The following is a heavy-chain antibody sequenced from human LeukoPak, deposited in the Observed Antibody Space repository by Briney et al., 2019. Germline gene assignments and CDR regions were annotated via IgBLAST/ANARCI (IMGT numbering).Heavy chain of an antibody. V-gene: IGHV3-7*01. CDR2: IKQDGSEK. J-gene: IGHJ4*02. Sequence: GGSLRLSCAASGFTFSSYWMSWVRQAPGKGLEWVANIKQDGSEKYYVDSVKGRFTISRDNAKNSLYLQMNSLRAEDTAVYYCARVSQGLIVAPDYWGQGTLVTVSS. CDR3: ARVSQGLIVAPDY. CDR1: GFTFSSYW. D-gene: IGHD3-16*01.